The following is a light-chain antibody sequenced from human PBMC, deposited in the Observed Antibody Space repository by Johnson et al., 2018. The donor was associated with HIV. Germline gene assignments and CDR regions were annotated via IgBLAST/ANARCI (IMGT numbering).Light chain of an antibody. CDR3: GTWDSSLSRGG. V-gene: IGLV3-1*01. Sequence: VLTQPPSVSVSPGQTASITCSGDKLGDKYACWYQQKPGQSPVLVIYQDSKRPSGIPDRFSGSKSGTSATLGITGLQPGDEADYYCGTWDSSLSRGGFGTGTKVTVL. CDR1: KLGDKY. J-gene: IGLJ1*01. CDR2: QDS.